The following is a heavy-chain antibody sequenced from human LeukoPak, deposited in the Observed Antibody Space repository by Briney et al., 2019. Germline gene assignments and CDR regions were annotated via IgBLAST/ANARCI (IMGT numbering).Heavy chain of an antibody. CDR3: AREIVGGDLGY. CDR1: ALSVSSNY. Sequence: GGPLRLSGEASALSVSSNYMSWVRQAPGKGLEWVSVIYSGGSAYYADSVKGRFTISRDNSKNTLYLQMNSLRAEDTAVYYCAREIVGGDLGYWGQGTLVTVSS. CDR2: IYSGGSA. D-gene: IGHD2-21*01. V-gene: IGHV3-53*01. J-gene: IGHJ4*02.